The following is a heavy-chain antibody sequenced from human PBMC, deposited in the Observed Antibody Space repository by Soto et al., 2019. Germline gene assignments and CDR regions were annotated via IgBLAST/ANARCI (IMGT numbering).Heavy chain of an antibody. Sequence: QVQLVQSGAEVKKPGSSVKVSCKASGGIFSTYAISWLRQAPGQGLEGMGGIITIFGTPNYAQRFQGRVTNTADESTSKAYMEMSRLRSEDTAVYYCARDRYDYGSGNYYNRIDFWGQGTLVTVSS. CDR3: ARDRYDYGSGNYYNRIDF. CDR1: GGIFSTYA. V-gene: IGHV1-69*01. D-gene: IGHD3-10*01. CDR2: IITIFGTP. J-gene: IGHJ4*02.